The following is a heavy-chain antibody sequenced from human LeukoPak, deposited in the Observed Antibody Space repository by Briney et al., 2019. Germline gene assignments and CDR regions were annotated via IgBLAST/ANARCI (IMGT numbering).Heavy chain of an antibody. Sequence: PGRSLRLSCAASGFTFSGFYMSWIREAPGKGLEWVSYISNSRSNIYYADSVKGRFTISRDNAKNSLFLQMNSLRAEDTAVYYCAREKYSSGPFDYWGQGTLVTVSA. CDR3: AREKYSSGPFDY. D-gene: IGHD3-22*01. CDR1: GFTFSGFY. CDR2: ISNSRSNI. J-gene: IGHJ4*02. V-gene: IGHV3-11*04.